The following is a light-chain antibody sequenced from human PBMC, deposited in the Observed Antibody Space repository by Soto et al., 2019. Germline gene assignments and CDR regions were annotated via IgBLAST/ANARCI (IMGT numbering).Light chain of an antibody. CDR1: QSVSRY. CDR2: GAS. Sequence: ENVLTQSPATLSLSPGERATLSCRASQSVSRYLAWYQQKPGQAPRLLIYGASSRATGIPDRFSGSGSGTDFSLTISRLEPEDFAVYFCQQFVGSPYTFGQGTKLEIK. J-gene: IGKJ2*01. V-gene: IGKV3-20*01. CDR3: QQFVGSPYT.